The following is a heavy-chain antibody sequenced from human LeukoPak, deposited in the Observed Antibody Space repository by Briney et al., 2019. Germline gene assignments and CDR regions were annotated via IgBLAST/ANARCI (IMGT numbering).Heavy chain of an antibody. V-gene: IGHV1-2*02. D-gene: IGHD5-18*01. Sequence: GASVKVSCKASGYTFTGYYMHWVRQAPGQGLEWMGWINPNSGGTNYAQKFQGRVTMTRDTSISTAYMELSSLRSEDTAVYYCARRRPRGYSYGFDYWGQGTLVTVSS. CDR2: INPNSGGT. CDR3: ARRRPRGYSYGFDY. J-gene: IGHJ4*02. CDR1: GYTFTGYY.